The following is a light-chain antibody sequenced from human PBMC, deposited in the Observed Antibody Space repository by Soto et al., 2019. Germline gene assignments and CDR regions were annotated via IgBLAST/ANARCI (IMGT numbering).Light chain of an antibody. CDR1: QSVSSY. V-gene: IGKV3-15*01. Sequence: EIVLTQSPAPLSLSPGEIATLSCRASQSVSSYLAWYQQKPGQAPRLLIHGASTRATGFPARFSGSGSGTEFTLTISSLQSEDFAVYYCQQYNNWPITFGQGTRLENK. CDR2: GAS. CDR3: QQYNNWPIT. J-gene: IGKJ5*01.